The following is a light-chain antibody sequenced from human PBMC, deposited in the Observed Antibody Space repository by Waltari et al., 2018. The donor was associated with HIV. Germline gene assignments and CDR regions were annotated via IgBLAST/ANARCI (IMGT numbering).Light chain of an antibody. Sequence: DIQLTQSPSFLSASIGDRVTITCRASEDINEFLAWYQQKPGVAPKLLIYAASTLEDEVPSRFSGSGSGTDFTLTISSLQPEDFATYFCQQLKTYPPDTFGPGTKLEI. CDR2: AAS. CDR1: EDINEF. CDR3: QQLKTYPPDT. J-gene: IGKJ2*01. V-gene: IGKV1-9*01.